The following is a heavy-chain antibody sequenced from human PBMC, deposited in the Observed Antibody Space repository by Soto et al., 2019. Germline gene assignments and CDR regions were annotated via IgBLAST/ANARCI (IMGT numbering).Heavy chain of an antibody. V-gene: IGHV3-9*01. CDR2: ITWNSGSI. J-gene: IGHJ4*01. Sequence: GGSLRLSCAASGFTFHDYAMHWVRQGQGKGLEWVSGITWNSGSIDYADSVKGRFTISRDNAKNSLYLQMNSLRPEDTALYYCAKDIREYSSGWTYFDYWGHGTLVTVSS. CDR3: AKDIREYSSGWTYFDY. D-gene: IGHD6-19*01. CDR1: GFTFHDYA.